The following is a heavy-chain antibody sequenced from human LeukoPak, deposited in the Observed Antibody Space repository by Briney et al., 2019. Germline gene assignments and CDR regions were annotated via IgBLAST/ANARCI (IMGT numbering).Heavy chain of an antibody. CDR3: ASRIATAGTVDY. D-gene: IGHD6-13*01. Sequence: GGSLRLSCAASGFTVSSNYMSWVRQAPGKGLEWVSVIYSSGSTYYADSVKGRFTISRDNSKNTLHLQMNTLRAEDTAVYYCASRIATAGTVDYWGQGTLVTVSS. V-gene: IGHV3-53*01. J-gene: IGHJ4*02. CDR1: GFTVSSNY. CDR2: IYSSGST.